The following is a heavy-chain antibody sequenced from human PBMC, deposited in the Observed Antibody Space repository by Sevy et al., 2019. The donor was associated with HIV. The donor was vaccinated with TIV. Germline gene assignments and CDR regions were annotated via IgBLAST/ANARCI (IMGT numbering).Heavy chain of an antibody. Sequence: GGSLRLSCAASGFTFSSYDMHWVRQAPGRGLGWVAVISYDGSTKYYADSVKGRFTISRDNSKNTLFLQMISLRPEDTSVYYCARDQHDYGGNLRTGWFDPWGQGTLVTVSS. CDR2: ISYDGSTK. V-gene: IGHV3-30-3*01. CDR3: ARDQHDYGGNLRTGWFDP. D-gene: IGHD4-17*01. J-gene: IGHJ5*02. CDR1: GFTFSSYD.